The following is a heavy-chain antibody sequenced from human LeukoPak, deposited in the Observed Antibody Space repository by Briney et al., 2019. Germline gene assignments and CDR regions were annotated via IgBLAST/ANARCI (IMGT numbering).Heavy chain of an antibody. CDR1: GFTFSSYW. CDR2: IKQDGSEK. CDR3: ARDRVPFVVPAATFDY. J-gene: IGHJ4*02. Sequence: GGSLRLSCAASGFTFSSYWMSWVGQAPGKGVEWVANIKQDGSEKYYVDSVKGRFTISRDNAKNSLYLQMNSLRAEDTAVYYCARDRVPFVVPAATFDYWGQGTLVTVSS. V-gene: IGHV3-7*01. D-gene: IGHD2-2*01.